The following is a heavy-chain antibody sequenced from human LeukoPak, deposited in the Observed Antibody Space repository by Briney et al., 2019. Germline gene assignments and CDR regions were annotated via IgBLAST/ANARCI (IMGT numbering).Heavy chain of an antibody. V-gene: IGHV3-66*01. CDR1: GFTVSSNY. Sequence: PGGSLRLSCAASGFTVSSNYMSWVRQAPGKGLEWVSVIYSGGSTYYADSVKGRFTISRDNSKNTLYLQMNSLRAEDTAVYYCARALWGYYDSSGHGWGQGTLVTVSS. D-gene: IGHD3-22*01. CDR2: IYSGGST. CDR3: ARALWGYYDSSGHG. J-gene: IGHJ4*02.